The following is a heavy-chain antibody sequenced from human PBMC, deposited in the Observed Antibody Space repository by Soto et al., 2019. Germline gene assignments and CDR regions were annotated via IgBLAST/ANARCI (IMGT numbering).Heavy chain of an antibody. CDR3: ARVGSRDAYNYVLDH. D-gene: IGHD5-18*01. CDR2: VISASGSV. CDR1: GRIFSSGP. V-gene: IGHV1-69*06. J-gene: IGHJ1*01. Sequence: QVRLVQSGAAVKKPGSSVQISCQASGRIFSSGPISWVRQVPGQGLEWVGGVISASGSVRYAQKFQDRVSISAVNSTGVGYLQLRSPSSEDTAIYYCARVGSRDAYNYVLDHWGPGTMVIVSS.